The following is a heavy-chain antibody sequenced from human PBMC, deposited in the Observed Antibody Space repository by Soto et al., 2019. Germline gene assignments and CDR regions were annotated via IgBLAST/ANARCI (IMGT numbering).Heavy chain of an antibody. CDR3: ARARVTGTLSLYYYSYGMDV. CDR1: GGTFSSYA. D-gene: IGHD3-10*01. Sequence: QVQLVQSGAEVKKPGSSVKVSCKASGGTFSSYAISWVRQAPGQGLEWMGGIIPIFGTANYAQKFQGRVTITADESTSTAYMELSSLRSEDTAVYYCARARVTGTLSLYYYSYGMDVWGQGTTVTVSS. V-gene: IGHV1-69*01. CDR2: IIPIFGTA. J-gene: IGHJ6*02.